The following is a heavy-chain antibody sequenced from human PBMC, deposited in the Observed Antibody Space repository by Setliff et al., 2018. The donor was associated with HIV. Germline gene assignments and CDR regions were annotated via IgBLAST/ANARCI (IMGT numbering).Heavy chain of an antibody. V-gene: IGHV1-69*13. CDR2: IIPIFGTA. J-gene: IGHJ3*02. Sequence: SVKVSCKTSGGTFSSYAISWVRQAPGQGLEWMGGIIPIFGTANYAQKFQGRVTITADESTSTAYMELSSLRSEDPAVYYCASVVRSSGWYLKDGDAFDIWGQGTMVTVS. D-gene: IGHD6-19*01. CDR1: GGTFSSYA. CDR3: ASVVRSSGWYLKDGDAFDI.